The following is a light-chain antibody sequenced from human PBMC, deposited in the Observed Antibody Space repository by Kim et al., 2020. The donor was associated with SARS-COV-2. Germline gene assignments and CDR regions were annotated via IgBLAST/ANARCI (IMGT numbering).Light chain of an antibody. CDR2: GAS. J-gene: IGKJ2*01. CDR3: HQYNDWPPGDT. V-gene: IGKV3-15*01. CDR1: QSVSNN. Sequence: EIVMTQSPATLSVSPGERATLSCRASQSVSNNLAWYQPKPGQAPRLLIYGASTRATGTPARFSGSGSGTDFTLTVSSLQSEDFAVYYCHQYNDWPPGDTFGQGTKLEIK.